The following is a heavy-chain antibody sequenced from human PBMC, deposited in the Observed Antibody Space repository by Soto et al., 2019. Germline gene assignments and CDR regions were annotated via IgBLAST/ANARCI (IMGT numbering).Heavy chain of an antibody. CDR1: GFPFTTYG. Sequence: PGGSLRLSCAASGFPFTTYGMHRVRQAPGKGLEWVAVIWANGINKYYADSVRGRFTISRDNSKNTLDLQMNYLRAEDTALYYCVRARGPFDAFDIWGQGTMVTVSS. CDR2: IWANGINK. CDR3: VRARGPFDAFDI. J-gene: IGHJ3*02. V-gene: IGHV3-33*01.